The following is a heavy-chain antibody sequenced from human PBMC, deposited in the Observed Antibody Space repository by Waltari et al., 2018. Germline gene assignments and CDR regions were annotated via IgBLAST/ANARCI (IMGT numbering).Heavy chain of an antibody. CDR1: GDKFINYG. CDR2: IGADSGNT. CDR3: AAISGWSRGNYAMDV. J-gene: IGHJ6*02. Sequence: LHMVQSGGEGKKPGASVKVPCEAPGDKFINYGITWVRQAPGQGLEWMGWIGADSGNTDYAQKFQGRVTMTTDTSTGTVYVDLRSLRSDDTAVYYCAAISGWSRGNYAMDVWGQGTTVTVSS. D-gene: IGHD3-16*01. V-gene: IGHV1-18*01.